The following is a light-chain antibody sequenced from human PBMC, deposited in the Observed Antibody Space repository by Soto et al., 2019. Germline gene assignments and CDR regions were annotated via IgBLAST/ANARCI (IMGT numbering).Light chain of an antibody. CDR2: KAS. V-gene: IGKV1-5*03. J-gene: IGKJ2*01. Sequence: DIQMTQSPSSVSASVGDRVTITCRASQGISDWLAWYQQKPGKAPKLLIYKASSLESGVPSRFSGSGSGTEFTLTVSSLQPDDFATYYCQQYHYFPYTFGQGTNLEIK. CDR1: QGISDW. CDR3: QQYHYFPYT.